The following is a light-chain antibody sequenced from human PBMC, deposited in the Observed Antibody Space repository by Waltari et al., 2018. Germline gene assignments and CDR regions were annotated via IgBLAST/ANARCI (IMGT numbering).Light chain of an antibody. V-gene: IGKV1-16*02. CDR2: AAS. CDR3: QQYVTYPRT. CDR1: RDIVDF. Sequence: IQMTQSPSSLSAYVGDRVTITCRASRDIVDFLSWFQQKPGKAPKSLIYAASTLENGVPSKFSGSGSGTEFTLTINNLQPDDFATYYCQQYVTYPRTFGGGTRVEIK. J-gene: IGKJ4*01.